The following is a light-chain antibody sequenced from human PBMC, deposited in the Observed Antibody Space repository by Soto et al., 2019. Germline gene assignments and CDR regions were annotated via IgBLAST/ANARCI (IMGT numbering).Light chain of an antibody. CDR1: SSDVDTYIY. Sequence: QSALTQPASVSGSPGQSITISCTGTSSDVDTYIYISWYQQHPGKAPKLLIYDVTNRPSGVSNRFSGSKSDNTASLTISGLQAEDEADYYCTSYTTSSTVVFGGGTKLTVL. CDR2: DVT. CDR3: TSYTTSSTVV. J-gene: IGLJ2*01. V-gene: IGLV2-14*01.